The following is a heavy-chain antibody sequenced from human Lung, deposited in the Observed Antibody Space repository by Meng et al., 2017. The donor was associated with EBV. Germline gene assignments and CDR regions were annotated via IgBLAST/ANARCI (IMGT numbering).Heavy chain of an antibody. CDR3: ARHHHSPTFDY. V-gene: IGHV4-39*01. CDR2: VVYSGTT. CDR1: GGSISSSSYY. Sequence: QLKLHEPGPGLWKPSETLSPTCTVSGGSISSSSYYWAWIRQPPGEGLEWIGSVVYSGTTYYTSSLKSRVSISVDTSKNQFSLKLSSVTAADTAVYYCARHHHSPTFDYWGQGTLVTVSS. J-gene: IGHJ4*02. D-gene: IGHD1-14*01.